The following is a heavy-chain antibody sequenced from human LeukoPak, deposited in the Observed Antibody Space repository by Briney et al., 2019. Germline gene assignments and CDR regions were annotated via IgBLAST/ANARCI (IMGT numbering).Heavy chain of an antibody. J-gene: IGHJ6*03. D-gene: IGHD5-24*01. V-gene: IGHV3-64*02. CDR3: ARPRAPYNNHHPHFYMDV. CDR2: ITVNGGTK. CDR1: GFIFNSYP. Sequence: GGSLTLACTASGFIFNSYPMHWVRQGPGKGLEFVSGITVNGGTKYYADSVEGRFIVSRDNSKNTLFLQLGSLRPDDTAVYYCARPRAPYNNHHPHFYMDVWGKGTTVVVSS.